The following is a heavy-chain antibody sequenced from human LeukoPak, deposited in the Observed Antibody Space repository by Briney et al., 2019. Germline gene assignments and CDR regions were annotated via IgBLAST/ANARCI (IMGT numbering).Heavy chain of an antibody. CDR2: IKPDGSEK. CDR3: TKGGFSTSWYWIY. V-gene: IGHV3-7*03. D-gene: IGHD6-13*01. CDR1: GFTFSDTL. J-gene: IGHJ4*02. Sequence: PGGSLRLSCAASGFTFSDTLMTWVRQAPGKGLEWVATIKPDGSEKYYVDSVRGRFTISRVNAESSLYLQMNSLRADDTAVYHCTKGGFSTSWYWIYWGQGTLVTVSS.